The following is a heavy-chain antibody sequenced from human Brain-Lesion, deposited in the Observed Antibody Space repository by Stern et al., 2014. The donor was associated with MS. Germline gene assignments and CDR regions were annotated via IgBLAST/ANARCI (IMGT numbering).Heavy chain of an antibody. CDR1: GFTFDDYG. J-gene: IGHJ4*02. D-gene: IGHD3-22*01. CDR2: ISWDGGST. CDR3: AKDIGDSSGYLDY. Sequence: EVQLVASGGVVVQPGGSLRLSCAASGFTFDDYGMHWVRQAPGQGLEWVSLISWDGGSTYYADAVKGRFTISRDNSKNSLYLQMNSLGAEDTALYYCAKDIGDSSGYLDYWGQGTLVTVSS. V-gene: IGHV3-43D*03.